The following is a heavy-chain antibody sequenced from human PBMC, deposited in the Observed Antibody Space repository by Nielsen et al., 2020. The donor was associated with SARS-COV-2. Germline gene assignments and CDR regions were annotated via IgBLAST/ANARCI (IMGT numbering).Heavy chain of an antibody. CDR3: AREKGGSYTVLDY. CDR1: GFTFSSYW. D-gene: IGHD1-26*01. CDR2: IKQDGSEI. J-gene: IGHJ4*02. V-gene: IGHV3-7*03. Sequence: ETLSLTCAASGFTFSSYWMSWVRQAPGKGLEWVANIKQDGSEIHYVGSVKGRFTISRDNAKNSLYLQMNNLRAEDTAVYYCAREKGGSYTVLDYWGQGTLVTVSS.